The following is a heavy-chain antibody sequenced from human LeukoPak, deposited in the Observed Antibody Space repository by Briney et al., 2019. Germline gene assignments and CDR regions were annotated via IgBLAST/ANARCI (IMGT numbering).Heavy chain of an antibody. CDR2: ISGSGGST. J-gene: IGHJ3*02. D-gene: IGHD6-13*01. CDR1: RLTFSSYA. V-gene: IGHV3-23*01. Sequence: GGSLRLSCAASRLTFSSYAMSWVRQAPGKGLEWVSAISGSGGSTYYADSVKGRFTISRDNSKNTLYLQMNSLRAEDTAVYYCAHEAASETGAFDIWGQGTMVTVSS. CDR3: AHEAASETGAFDI.